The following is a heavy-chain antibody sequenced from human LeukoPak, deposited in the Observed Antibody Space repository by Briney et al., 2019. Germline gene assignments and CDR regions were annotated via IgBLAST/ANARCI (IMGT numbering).Heavy chain of an antibody. CDR1: GFTFSTYS. CDR3: ARRMAANAFDI. J-gene: IGHJ3*02. V-gene: IGHV3-21*01. D-gene: IGHD5-24*01. CDR2: ISSSSSYI. Sequence: GGSLRLSCAASGFTFSTYSMDWVRQAPGKGLEWVSSISSSSSYIYYADSVKGRFTISRDNAKNSLSLQMNSLRAEDTAVYYCARRMAANAFDIWGQGTMVTVSS.